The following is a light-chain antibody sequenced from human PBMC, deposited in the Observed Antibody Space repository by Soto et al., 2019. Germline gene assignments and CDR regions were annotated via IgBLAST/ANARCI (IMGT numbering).Light chain of an antibody. J-gene: IGLJ1*01. V-gene: IGLV2-14*01. Sequence: QSALTQTPSASGSRGQSVTISCTGTSSDIGAYDSVSWYQHHPGKAPKLMIYEVSNRPSGVSNRFSGSKSGNTASLTISGLQAEDEADYYCSSYTSSSTLFYVFGTGTKLTVL. CDR2: EVS. CDR3: SSYTSSSTLFYV. CDR1: SSDIGAYDS.